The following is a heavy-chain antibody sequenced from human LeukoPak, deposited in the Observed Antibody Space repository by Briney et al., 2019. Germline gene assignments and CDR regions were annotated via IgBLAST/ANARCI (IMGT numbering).Heavy chain of an antibody. CDR3: ARVRHYYGSGSYVF. J-gene: IGHJ4*02. CDR2: MNPNSGNT. D-gene: IGHD3-10*01. V-gene: IGHV1-8*03. Sequence: ASVKVSCKASGYTFTSYDINWVRQATGQGLEWMGWMNPNSGNTGYAQKFQGRVTITRNTSISTAYMELSSLRSEDTAVYYCARVRHYYGSGSYVFWGQGTLVTVSS. CDR1: GYTFTSYD.